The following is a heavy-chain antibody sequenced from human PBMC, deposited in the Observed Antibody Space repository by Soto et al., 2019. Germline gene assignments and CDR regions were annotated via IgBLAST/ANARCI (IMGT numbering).Heavy chain of an antibody. J-gene: IGHJ4*02. CDR3: AKDRRMQLVPSTWYYFDY. D-gene: IGHD6-6*01. CDR2: ISGSGGST. Sequence: EVQLLESGGGLVQPGGSLRLSCAASGFTFSSYAMSWVRQAPGKGLEWVSVISGSGGSTYYADSVKGRFTISRDNSKNTLYLQLNRLRAAESAVYSCAKDRRMQLVPSTWYYFDYWGQGTLVTVSS. CDR1: GFTFSSYA. V-gene: IGHV3-23*01.